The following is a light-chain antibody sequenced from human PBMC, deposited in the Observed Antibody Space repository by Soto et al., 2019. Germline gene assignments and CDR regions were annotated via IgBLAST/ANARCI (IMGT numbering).Light chain of an antibody. V-gene: IGKV1-27*01. CDR3: QKYNGAPLT. Sequence: DIQMTQSPSSLSASVGDRVTITCRASQGISNYLAWYQQKPGKVPKLLIYAASTLQSAIPSRFSGSGSGTDFTRTISSLQPEDVATYYCQKYNGAPLTFGGGTKVEIK. CDR2: AAS. J-gene: IGKJ4*01. CDR1: QGISNY.